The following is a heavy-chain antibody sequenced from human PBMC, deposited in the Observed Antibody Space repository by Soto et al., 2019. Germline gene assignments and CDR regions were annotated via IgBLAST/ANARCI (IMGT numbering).Heavy chain of an antibody. CDR3: ARGSGIVALPGELEDVNYDY. Sequence: QVQLQQWGAGLVKPSETLSLSCAVYGQSFSGHSWAWIRQPPGKGLEWMGEINESGSTYYNPSLKSRVTISPDTSKNQFSLKLSSVSAADTAAYFCARGSGIVALPGELEDVNYDYWGQGTLVNVSS. CDR1: GQSFSGHS. CDR2: INESGST. D-gene: IGHD1-1*01. V-gene: IGHV4-34*01. J-gene: IGHJ4*02.